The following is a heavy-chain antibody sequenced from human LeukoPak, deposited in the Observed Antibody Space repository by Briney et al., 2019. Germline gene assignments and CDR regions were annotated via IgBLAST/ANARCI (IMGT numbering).Heavy chain of an antibody. CDR2: ISAGAGST. V-gene: IGHV3-23*01. J-gene: IGHJ4*02. Sequence: GGSLRLSCAASGFTFSSYAMSWVRQAPGKGLEWVSGISAGAGSTNYADSVKGRFTISRDNSKNTLYLQMNSLRAEDTAVYYCAKGPLGQYYDFWSGYYPFDYWGQGTLVTVSS. CDR3: AKGPLGQYYDFWSGYYPFDY. CDR1: GFTFSSYA. D-gene: IGHD3-3*01.